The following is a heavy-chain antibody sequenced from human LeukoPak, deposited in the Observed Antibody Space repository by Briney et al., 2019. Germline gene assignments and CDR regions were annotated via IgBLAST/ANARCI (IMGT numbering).Heavy chain of an antibody. J-gene: IGHJ6*03. Sequence: SETLSLTCTVSGGSISSYYWSWIRQPPGKGLEWIGYFHYSGSTNYNPSLKSRVTTSVDTSKNQFSLKLSSVTAADTAVYYCARTAARYYMDVWGKGTTVTVSS. D-gene: IGHD6-6*01. V-gene: IGHV4-59*01. CDR2: FHYSGST. CDR3: ARTAARYYMDV. CDR1: GGSISSYY.